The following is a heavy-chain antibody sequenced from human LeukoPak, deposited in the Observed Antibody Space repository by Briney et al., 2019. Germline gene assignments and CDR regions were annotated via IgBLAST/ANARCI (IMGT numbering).Heavy chain of an antibody. Sequence: TGGSLRLSCAASRFILDNYGMTWVRQAPGKGLEWVSGISDDGYSTYYADSVKGRFTISRDNSKNTLYLHMSSLRVEDTAVFYCARVAPPLDDYIRGSFPYYFDYWGQGTPVTVSS. J-gene: IGHJ4*02. V-gene: IGHV3-23*01. CDR1: RFILDNYG. D-gene: IGHD3-16*01. CDR3: ARVAPPLDDYIRGSFPYYFDY. CDR2: ISDDGYST.